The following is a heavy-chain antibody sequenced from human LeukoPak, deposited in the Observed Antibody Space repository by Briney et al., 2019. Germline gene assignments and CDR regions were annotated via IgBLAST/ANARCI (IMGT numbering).Heavy chain of an antibody. CDR2: IIPIFGTA. Sequence: SVKVSCKASGYTFTSYGISWVRQAPGQGLEWMGGIIPIFGTADYAQKFQGRVTITADESTSTAYMELSSLRAEDTAVYYCARDRTGDWIVNYFDYWGQGTLVTVSS. CDR3: ARDRTGDWIVNYFDY. CDR1: GYTFTSYG. V-gene: IGHV1-69*13. J-gene: IGHJ4*02. D-gene: IGHD7-27*01.